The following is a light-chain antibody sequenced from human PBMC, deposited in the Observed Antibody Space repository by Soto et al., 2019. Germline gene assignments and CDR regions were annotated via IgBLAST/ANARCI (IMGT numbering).Light chain of an antibody. J-gene: IGKJ1*01. CDR3: QQYDSYSPT. Sequence: DIQMTQSPSTLSESIGDRVTITCRASQSISTYLAWFQQKPGKAPKLLIYKASTLQSGVPSRFSGSGSGTEFTLTIGSLQPDDSATYYCQQYDSYSPTFGQGTKVEIK. CDR2: KAS. V-gene: IGKV1-5*03. CDR1: QSISTY.